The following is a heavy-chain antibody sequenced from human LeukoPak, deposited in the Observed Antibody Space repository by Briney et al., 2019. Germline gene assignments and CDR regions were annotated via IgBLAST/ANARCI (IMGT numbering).Heavy chain of an antibody. J-gene: IGHJ6*03. CDR1: GFTFSSYA. Sequence: GGSLRLSCAASGFTFSSYAMSWVRQAPGKGLEWVSGISAGGGSTYYAGAVKGRFTISRDNSKNTMYLQMNSLRAEDTAVYYCAKGYSGSGNYNYYYYLDVWGKGTTVTVSS. D-gene: IGHD3-10*01. CDR2: ISAGGGST. V-gene: IGHV3-23*01. CDR3: AKGYSGSGNYNYYYYLDV.